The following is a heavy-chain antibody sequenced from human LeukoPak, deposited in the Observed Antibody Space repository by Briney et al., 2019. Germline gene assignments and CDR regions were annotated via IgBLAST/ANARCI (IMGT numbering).Heavy chain of an antibody. Sequence: GASVKVSCKASGYTFTGYYMHWVRQAPGQGLEWMGWINPNSGGTNYAQKFQGRVTMTRDTSISTAYMELSRLRSDDTAVYYCAREGRRLYSSGWAERWGQGTLVTVSS. V-gene: IGHV1-2*02. CDR3: AREGRRLYSSGWAER. J-gene: IGHJ4*02. D-gene: IGHD6-19*01. CDR1: GYTFTGYY. CDR2: INPNSGGT.